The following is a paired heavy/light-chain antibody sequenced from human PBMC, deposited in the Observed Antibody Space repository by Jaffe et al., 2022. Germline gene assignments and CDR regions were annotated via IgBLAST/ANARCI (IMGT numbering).Heavy chain of an antibody. J-gene: IGHJ3*02. D-gene: IGHD2-15*01. V-gene: IGHV1-46*03. CDR3: SIPTHCSGGSCYPFHTFEI. Sequence: QVQLVQSGAEVTKPGASVKVSCKASGYTFTSYYMHWVRQAPGQGLEWMGIINPSGGSTRNAQKFQGRVTMTRDTSTSTVYMELSSLRSEDTAVYYCSIPTHCSGGSCYPFHTFEIWGQGTLVTVSS. CDR2: INPSGGST. CDR1: GYTFTSYY.
Light chain of an antibody. Sequence: QSALTQPASVSGSPGQSITISCTGTSSDVGGYNYVSWYQQHPGKAPKLMIYEVSNRPSGVSNRFSGSKSGNTASLTISGLQAEDEADYYCSSYTSSNTWVFGGGTKLTVL. J-gene: IGLJ3*02. CDR2: EVS. CDR3: SSYTSSNTWV. V-gene: IGLV2-14*01. CDR1: SSDVGGYNY.